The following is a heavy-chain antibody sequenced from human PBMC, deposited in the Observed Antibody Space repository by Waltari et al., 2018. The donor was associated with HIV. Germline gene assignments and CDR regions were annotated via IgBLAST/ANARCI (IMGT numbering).Heavy chain of an antibody. V-gene: IGHV3-11*01. CDR1: GSTFSDYY. D-gene: IGHD5-12*01. J-gene: IGHJ4*02. CDR3: ARPRYTGYDYPTYFDY. CDR2: INTGGSTE. Sequence: QVQRVESGGGLVKPGGSLGLSCDAPGSTFSDYYMSWVRQAPGKGREWVSYINTGGSTEYYADSVKGRFTISRDNAKNSLYLQMDNLRGEDTAVYYCARPRYTGYDYPTYFDYWGQGNTVTVSS.